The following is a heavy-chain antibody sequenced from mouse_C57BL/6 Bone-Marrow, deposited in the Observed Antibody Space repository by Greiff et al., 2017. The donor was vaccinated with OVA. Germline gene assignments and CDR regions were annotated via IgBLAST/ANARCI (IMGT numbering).Heavy chain of an antibody. D-gene: IGHD1-1*01. J-gene: IGHJ1*03. Sequence: VQLQQSGPELVKPGASVKISCKASGYAFSSSWMNWVKQRPGKGLEWIGRIYPGDGDTNYNGKFKGKATLTADKSSSTAYMQLSSLTSEDSAVYFCARLGYYGSSSHWYFDVWGTGTTVTVSS. CDR3: ARLGYYGSSSHWYFDV. CDR1: GYAFSSSW. CDR2: IYPGDGDT. V-gene: IGHV1-82*01.